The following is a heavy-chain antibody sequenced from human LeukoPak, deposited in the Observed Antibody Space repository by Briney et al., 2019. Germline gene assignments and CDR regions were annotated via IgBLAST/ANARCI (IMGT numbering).Heavy chain of an antibody. CDR3: ARDSDYYGSGRSGYFDY. CDR1: GGSITSGDYY. Sequence: TSETLSLTCTVSGGSITSGDYYWRWIRQHPGKGLERIGYIYYSGSTYYNPSLKSRVTLSVDTSKNQFSLKLSSVTAADTAVYYCARDSDYYGSGRSGYFDYWGQGTLVTVSS. D-gene: IGHD3-10*01. CDR2: IYYSGST. V-gene: IGHV4-31*03. J-gene: IGHJ4*02.